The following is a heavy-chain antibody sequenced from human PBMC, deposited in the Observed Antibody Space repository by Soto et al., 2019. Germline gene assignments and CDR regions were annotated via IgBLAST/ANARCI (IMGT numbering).Heavy chain of an antibody. Sequence: GGSLRLSCAASGFTFSSYSMNWVRQAPGKGLEWVSSISSSSSYIYYADSVKGRFTISRDNAKNSLYLQMNSLRAEDTAVYYCARGSSGWFAEYFKHWGQGTLVTVSS. D-gene: IGHD6-19*01. V-gene: IGHV3-21*01. CDR1: GFTFSSYS. CDR2: ISSSSSYI. J-gene: IGHJ1*01. CDR3: ARGSSGWFAEYFKH.